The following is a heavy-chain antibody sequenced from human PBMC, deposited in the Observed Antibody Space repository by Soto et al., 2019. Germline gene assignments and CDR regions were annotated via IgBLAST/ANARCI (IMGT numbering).Heavy chain of an antibody. J-gene: IGHJ4*02. CDR2: IYLSGST. Sequence: QLQLQESGSGLVKPSQTLSLTCAVSGGSISSGGYSWSWIRQPPGKGLEWIGYIYLSGSTYYNPSLKRRVTISVDRSKNQFSLKLISVTAADTAVYFCARRVTYYYDSSGYYYDYWGQGTLVTVSS. D-gene: IGHD3-22*01. V-gene: IGHV4-30-2*01. CDR1: GGSISSGGYS. CDR3: ARRVTYYYDSSGYYYDY.